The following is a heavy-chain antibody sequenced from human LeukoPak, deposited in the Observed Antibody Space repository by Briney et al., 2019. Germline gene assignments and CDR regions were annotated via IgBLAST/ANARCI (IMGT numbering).Heavy chain of an antibody. Sequence: SETLSLTCTVSGGSISNYFWSWIRQPPGKGLEWIGYIYYSGSTNYNPSLKSRVTISVDTSKNQFSLKLSSVTAADTAVYYCARDLWYYDFWSGLDYWGQGTLVTVSS. V-gene: IGHV4-59*01. CDR1: GGSISNYF. CDR3: ARDLWYYDFWSGLDY. D-gene: IGHD3-3*01. CDR2: IYYSGST. J-gene: IGHJ4*02.